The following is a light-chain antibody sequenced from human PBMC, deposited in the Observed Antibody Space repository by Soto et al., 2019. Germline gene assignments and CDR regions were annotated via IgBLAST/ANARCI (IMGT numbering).Light chain of an antibody. V-gene: IGLV2-14*01. CDR1: SSDVGGYNY. CDR2: DVS. CDR3: SLSTGSSTLMV. Sequence: QSVLTQPASVSGSPGQSITISCTGTSSDVGGYNYVSWYQQHPGKDPKLLIYDVSNRPSGVSHRFSGSKSGNTASLTISGLQDEDEADYYCSLSTGSSTLMVFGGGTKLTVL. J-gene: IGLJ2*01.